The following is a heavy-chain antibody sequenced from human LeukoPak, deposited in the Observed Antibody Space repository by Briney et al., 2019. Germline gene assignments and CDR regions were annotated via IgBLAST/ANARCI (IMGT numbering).Heavy chain of an antibody. D-gene: IGHD3-22*01. Sequence: SETLSLTCTVSGVSISSSSYHWGWIRQPPGKGLEWIGTIYYSGRTYYNPSLKSRLTMSVDTSKNQFSLKLSSVTVADTAIYYCARQTYYYDSSGHPYWYFDLWGRGTLVTVSS. CDR1: GVSISSSSYH. CDR2: IYYSGRT. CDR3: ARQTYYYDSSGHPYWYFDL. J-gene: IGHJ2*01. V-gene: IGHV4-39*01.